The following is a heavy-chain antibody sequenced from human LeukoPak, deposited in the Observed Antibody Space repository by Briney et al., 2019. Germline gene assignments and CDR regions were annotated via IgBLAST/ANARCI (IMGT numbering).Heavy chain of an antibody. D-gene: IGHD3-3*01. J-gene: IGHJ4*02. CDR3: ARDYDFWSGYYTALFDY. Sequence: GASVKVSCKASGYTFTSYGISWVRQAPGQGLEWMGWISAYNGNTNYAQKLQGRVTMTTDTSTSTAYMELRSLRSDDTAVYYCARDYDFWSGYYTALFDYWGQGTLVTVSS. CDR2: ISAYNGNT. V-gene: IGHV1-18*01. CDR1: GYTFTSYG.